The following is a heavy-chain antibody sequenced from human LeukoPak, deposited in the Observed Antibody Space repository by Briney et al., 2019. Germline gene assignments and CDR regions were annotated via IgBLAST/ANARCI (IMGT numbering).Heavy chain of an antibody. J-gene: IGHJ4*02. CDR3: ARVSVYGDYAEGY. V-gene: IGHV3-48*01. CDR1: GFSFSSYS. CDR2: ISSSRITI. Sequence: PGGSLRLSCAASGFSFSSYSMNWVRQAPGKGLEGVSYISSSRITIYYADSVKGRFTISRDNAKNSLYLQMNSLRAEDTAVYYCARVSVYGDYAEGYWGQGTLVTVSS. D-gene: IGHD4-17*01.